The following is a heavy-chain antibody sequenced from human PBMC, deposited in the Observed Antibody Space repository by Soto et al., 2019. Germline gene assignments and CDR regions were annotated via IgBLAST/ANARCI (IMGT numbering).Heavy chain of an antibody. D-gene: IGHD5-18*01. CDR3: ARVPPGYSYGLDY. CDR1: VGSVSSGSYY. CDR2: IYYSGNT. J-gene: IGHJ4*02. Sequence: PSETLSLTCTVSVGSVSSGSYYWSWLRQPPGKGLEWIGYIYYSGNTNYNPSLNSRVSISIDTSRNHFSLKVNSVTAGDTAVYYCARVPPGYSYGLDYWGQGTLVTVSS. V-gene: IGHV4-61*01.